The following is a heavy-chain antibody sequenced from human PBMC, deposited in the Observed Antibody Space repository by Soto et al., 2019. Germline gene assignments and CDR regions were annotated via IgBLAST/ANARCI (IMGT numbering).Heavy chain of an antibody. V-gene: IGHV3-23*01. CDR1: AFTFSTYA. Sequence: EVQLLESGGGLIQPGGSLRLSCAASAFTFSTYAMSWVRQAPGKGLEWVSAISGSGGSTYYADSVKGRFTISRDNSKNTRYLEMNVLRAEDTAVYYCGKDRGLQSLWYCDYWGQGTLVTVSS. D-gene: IGHD1-1*01. CDR3: GKDRGLQSLWYCDY. J-gene: IGHJ4*02. CDR2: ISGSGGST.